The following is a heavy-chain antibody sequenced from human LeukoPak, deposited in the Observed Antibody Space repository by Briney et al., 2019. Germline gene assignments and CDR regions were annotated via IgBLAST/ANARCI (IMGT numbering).Heavy chain of an antibody. J-gene: IGHJ5*02. V-gene: IGHV4-39*01. CDR3: ARAAAAYNWFDP. CDR2: IYYSRST. Sequence: SQTLSLTCTVAGASISGSTYYWGWIRDPPEKGLEWIGSIYYSRSTYYNPSLKSPVTLSVYPSQNPFSLELSPVTAADTAVYYCARAAAAYNWFDPWGQGTLVTVSS. D-gene: IGHD6-13*01. CDR1: GASISGSTYY.